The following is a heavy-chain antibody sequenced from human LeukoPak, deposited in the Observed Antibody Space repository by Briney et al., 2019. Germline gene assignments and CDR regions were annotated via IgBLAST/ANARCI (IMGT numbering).Heavy chain of an antibody. CDR2: IYYSEST. Sequence: SETLSLTCSVSGGSISSYYWRWIRQPPGQGLEWIGCIYYSESTYYNPSLNSRITISVDTSKNQFSLKLSSVTAADTAVYYCARSSEGRYYYDSSGFSYYYYYMDVWGKGTTVTISS. V-gene: IGHV4-59*01. D-gene: IGHD3-22*01. CDR1: GGSISSYY. J-gene: IGHJ6*03. CDR3: ARSSEGRYYYDSSGFSYYYYYMDV.